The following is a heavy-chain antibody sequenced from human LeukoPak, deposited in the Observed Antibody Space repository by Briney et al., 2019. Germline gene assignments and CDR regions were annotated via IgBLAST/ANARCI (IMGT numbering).Heavy chain of an antibody. D-gene: IGHD1-26*01. CDR2: IYYSGST. CDR1: GGSISSSRHY. V-gene: IGHV4-39*01. J-gene: IGHJ5*02. CDR3: ARQAVMGATRWFDP. Sequence: PSETLSLTCNVSGGSISSSRHYWGWIRRPPGKGLQWIGGIYYSGSTYYNPSLRSRVTLSVDTSKKQFSLKLHSVTAADSAVYYCARQAVMGATRWFDPWGQGTLVTVSS.